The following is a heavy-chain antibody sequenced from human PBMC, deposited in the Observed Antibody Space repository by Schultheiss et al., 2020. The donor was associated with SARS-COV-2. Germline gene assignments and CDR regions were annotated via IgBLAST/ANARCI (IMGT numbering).Heavy chain of an antibody. CDR2: INPKSGGT. J-gene: IGHJ1*01. CDR3: ARWKLLGYCSSTSCYEYFQH. D-gene: IGHD2-2*01. Sequence: ASVKVSCKASGYTFTGYYMHWVRQAPGQGLEWMGWINPKSGGTNYAQKFQGRVTMTRDTSISTAYMELSRLRSDDTAVYYCARWKLLGYCSSTSCYEYFQHWGQGTLVTVSS. CDR1: GYTFTGYY. V-gene: IGHV1-2*02.